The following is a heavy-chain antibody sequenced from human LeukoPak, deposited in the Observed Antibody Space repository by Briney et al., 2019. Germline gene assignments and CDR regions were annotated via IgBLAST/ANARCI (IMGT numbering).Heavy chain of an antibody. D-gene: IGHD5-18*01. Sequence: ASVKVSCKASGGTFSSYAISCVRQAPGQGLEWMGGIIPIFGTANYAQKFQGRVTITADESTSTAYMELSSLRSEDTAVYYCAREENEYSYGQYHWGQGTLVTVSS. J-gene: IGHJ4*02. CDR1: GGTFSSYA. V-gene: IGHV1-69*13. CDR2: IIPIFGTA. CDR3: AREENEYSYGQYH.